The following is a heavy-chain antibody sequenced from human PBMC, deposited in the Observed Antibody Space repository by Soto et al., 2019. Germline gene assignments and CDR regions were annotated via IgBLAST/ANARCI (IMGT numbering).Heavy chain of an antibody. CDR3: ARGSRKGYCSSTSCYHSSNPQLDY. CDR1: RFTFNSYA. V-gene: IGHV3-64*01. D-gene: IGHD2-2*01. CDR2: ISSNGGST. J-gene: IGHJ4*02. Sequence: PGGSPRLSCAACRFTFNSYAMHWVRQAPGKGLEYVSAISSNGGSTYYANSVKGRFTISRDNSKNTLYLQMGSLRAEDMAVYYCARGSRKGYCSSTSCYHSSNPQLDYWGQGTLVTVSS.